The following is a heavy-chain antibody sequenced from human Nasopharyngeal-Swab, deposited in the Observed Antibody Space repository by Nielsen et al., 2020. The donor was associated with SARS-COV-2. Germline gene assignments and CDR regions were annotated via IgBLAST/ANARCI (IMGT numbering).Heavy chain of an antibody. CDR2: ISWNSGSI. CDR1: GFTFDDYA. D-gene: IGHD3-22*01. V-gene: IGHV3-9*01. CDR3: AKVYDSSGPNDY. Sequence: SLKISCAASGFTFDDYAMHWVRQAPGKGLEWVSGISWNSGSIGYADSVKGRFTISRDNAKNSLYLQMNSLRAEDTALYYCAKVYDSSGPNDYWGQGTLVTVSS. J-gene: IGHJ4*02.